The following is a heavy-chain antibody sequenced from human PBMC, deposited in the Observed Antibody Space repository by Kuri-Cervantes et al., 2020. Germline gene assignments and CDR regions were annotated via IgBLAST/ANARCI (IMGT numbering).Heavy chain of an antibody. CDR3: ARRAHYYDSSGYYLSWFDP. V-gene: IGHV4-4*07. D-gene: IGHD3-22*01. CDR2: IYTSGST. Sequence: GSLRLSCTVSGGSISSYYWSWIRQPAGKGLEWIGRIYTSGSTNYNPSLKSRVTMSVDTSKNQFSLKLSSVTAADTAVYYCARRAHYYDSSGYYLSWFDPWGQGTLVTVSS. J-gene: IGHJ5*02. CDR1: GGSISSYY.